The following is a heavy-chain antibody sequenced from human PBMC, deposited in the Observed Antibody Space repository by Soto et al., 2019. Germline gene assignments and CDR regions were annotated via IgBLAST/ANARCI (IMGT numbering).Heavy chain of an antibody. D-gene: IGHD5-12*01. Sequence: GGSLRLSCAASGLIFTNYAMNWVRQAPGKGLEWVSVIGGRGNSAYYADSVQGRFTISRDNSKNTLSLQMSSLTADDTAIYYCVREGRGSFDFWGRGTMVTVSS. J-gene: IGHJ3*01. CDR1: GLIFTNYA. CDR2: IGGRGNSA. V-gene: IGHV3-23*01. CDR3: VREGRGSFDF.